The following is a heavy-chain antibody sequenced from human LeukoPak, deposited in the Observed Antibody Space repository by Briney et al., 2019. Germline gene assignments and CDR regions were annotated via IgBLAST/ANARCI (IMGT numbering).Heavy chain of an antibody. CDR3: ANPPTVTSFHY. CDR2: INGRGGST. J-gene: IGHJ4*02. CDR1: GGSISSSSYY. V-gene: IGHV3-23*01. Sequence: PSETLSLTCTVSGGSISSSSYYWGWIRQPQGKGLEWVSSINGRGGSTYYADSVKGRFTISRDNSKNTLYLQMNSLRAEDTAIYYCANPPTVTSFHYWGQGTLVTVSS. D-gene: IGHD4-11*01.